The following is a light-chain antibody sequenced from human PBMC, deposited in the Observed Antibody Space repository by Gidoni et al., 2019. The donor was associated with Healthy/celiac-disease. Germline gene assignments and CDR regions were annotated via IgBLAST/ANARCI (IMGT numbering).Light chain of an antibody. CDR2: DAS. CDR3: QQRSNWWT. CDR1: QSVSSY. Sequence: DIVLTQSPATLSLSPGERATRSCRASQSVSSYLAWYQQKPGQAPRLLIYDASNRATGSPARFSGSGSGTDFTLTISSLEPEDFAVYYCQQRSNWWTFGQGTKVEIK. V-gene: IGKV3-11*01. J-gene: IGKJ1*01.